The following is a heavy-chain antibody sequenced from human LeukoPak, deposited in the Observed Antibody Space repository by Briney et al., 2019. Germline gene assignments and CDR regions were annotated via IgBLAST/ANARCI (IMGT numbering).Heavy chain of an antibody. CDR1: GFTFSNYA. Sequence: GGSLRLSCAASGFTFSNYAMFWARQAPGKGLEWVAVISYDGSDKYYADSVKGRFTISRDNSKNTLNLQMNSLRAEDTAVYYCARLHFNSFDYWGQGTLVTVSS. CDR3: ARLHFNSFDY. V-gene: IGHV3-30-3*01. D-gene: IGHD2/OR15-2a*01. CDR2: ISYDGSDK. J-gene: IGHJ4*02.